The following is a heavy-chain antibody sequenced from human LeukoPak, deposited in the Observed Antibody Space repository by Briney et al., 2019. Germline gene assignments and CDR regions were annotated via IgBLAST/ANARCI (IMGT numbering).Heavy chain of an antibody. Sequence: QTGGSLRLSCAASGFTFSTYWMSWVRQAPGKGLEWVANIKGDGSEKNYVGSVKGRFTISRDNAKNSLYLQMNSLRAEDMAVYYCAKDSPFGGNWGQGTLVTVSS. J-gene: IGHJ4*02. V-gene: IGHV3-7*01. CDR2: IKGDGSEK. CDR1: GFTFSTYW. D-gene: IGHD1-26*01. CDR3: AKDSPFGGN.